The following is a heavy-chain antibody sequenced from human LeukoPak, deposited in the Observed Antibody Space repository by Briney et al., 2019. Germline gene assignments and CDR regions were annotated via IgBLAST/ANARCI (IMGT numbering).Heavy chain of an antibody. CDR3: ARGRPTAAGDY. Sequence: GGSLRLSCAASGFTFSSYGMHWVRQAPGEGLEWVAVIWYDGSNKYYADSVKGRFTISRDNSKNTLYLQMNSLRAEDTAVYYCARGRPTAAGDYWGQGTLVTVSS. J-gene: IGHJ4*02. CDR2: IWYDGSNK. D-gene: IGHD6-13*01. V-gene: IGHV3-33*01. CDR1: GFTFSSYG.